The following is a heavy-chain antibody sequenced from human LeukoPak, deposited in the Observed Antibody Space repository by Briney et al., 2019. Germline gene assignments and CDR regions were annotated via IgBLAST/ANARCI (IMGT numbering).Heavy chain of an antibody. D-gene: IGHD6-19*01. Sequence: GGSLRLSCAASGFTFSSYAMHWVRQAPGKGPEWVAVISYDGSNKYYADSVKGRFTISRDNSKNTLYLQMNSLRAEDTAVYYCARDLAYSSGWTHFDYWGQGTLVTVSS. CDR2: ISYDGSNK. CDR1: GFTFSSYA. V-gene: IGHV3-30-3*01. J-gene: IGHJ4*02. CDR3: ARDLAYSSGWTHFDY.